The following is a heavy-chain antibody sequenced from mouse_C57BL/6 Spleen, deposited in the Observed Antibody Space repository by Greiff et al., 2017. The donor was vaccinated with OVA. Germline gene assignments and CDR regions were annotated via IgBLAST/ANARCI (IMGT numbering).Heavy chain of an antibody. CDR3: ARGCLLITTGVFDV. V-gene: IGHV5-16*01. J-gene: IGHJ1*03. D-gene: IGHD1-1*01. CDR1: GFTFTDYY. CDR2: INHDGGST. Sequence: EVQLLQSEAGLVQPGSSMKLSCTASGFTFTDYYMPWVRQVPEQGLEWVANINHDGGSTNYLESLKSRSTISRDNATNILYLQLSSLKSEDTAAYYCARGCLLITTGVFDVWGTGTTVTVSS.